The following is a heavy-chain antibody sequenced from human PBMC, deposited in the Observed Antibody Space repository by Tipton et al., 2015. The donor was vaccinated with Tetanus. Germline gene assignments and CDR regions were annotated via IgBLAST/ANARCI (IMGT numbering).Heavy chain of an antibody. CDR3: ASSMVTR. J-gene: IGHJ4*02. V-gene: IGHV3-48*01. D-gene: IGHD2-21*02. CDR1: GFTLRTYS. Sequence: SLRLSCAASGFTLRTYSMNWVRQAPGKGLEWISYISTTSHTIYYADSVRGRFTISRDNANNLLYLQMSSLRREDTAVYYCASSMVTRWGPGTLVTVSS. CDR2: ISTTSHTI.